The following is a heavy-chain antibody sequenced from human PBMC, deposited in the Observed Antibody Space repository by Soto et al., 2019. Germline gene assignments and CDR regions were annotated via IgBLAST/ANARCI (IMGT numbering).Heavy chain of an antibody. J-gene: IGHJ4*02. Sequence: QVQLVQSGAEVKKPGASVKVSCKASGYIFTSYYIHWVRQAPGQGLEWMGWINPFDGSRMFAQSFQGRVTMTRDTSTSIVYMEVSSLRSEDTAVYYCPRVDPGETSPFDHWGQGTLVTVSS. CDR1: GYIFTSYY. CDR2: INPFDGSR. V-gene: IGHV1-46*03. CDR3: PRVDPGETSPFDH. D-gene: IGHD3-10*01.